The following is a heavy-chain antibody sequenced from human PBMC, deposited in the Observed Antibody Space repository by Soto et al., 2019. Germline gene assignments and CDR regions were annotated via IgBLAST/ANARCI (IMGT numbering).Heavy chain of an antibody. Sequence: SQTRSLTCAISGDSVSSDITSWNWIRQSPSRCLEWLGRTYYRSKWFHDYAASVKSRITINPDTSKNQFSLELNSMTPEDTAVYYCARGNALDVWGQGTVVPVSS. CDR1: GDSVSSDITS. CDR2: TYYRSKWFH. V-gene: IGHV6-1*01. CDR3: ARGNALDV. J-gene: IGHJ3*01. D-gene: IGHD3-10*01.